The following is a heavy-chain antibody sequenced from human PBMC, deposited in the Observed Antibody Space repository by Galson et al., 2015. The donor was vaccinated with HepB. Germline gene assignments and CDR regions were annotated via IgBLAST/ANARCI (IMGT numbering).Heavy chain of an antibody. D-gene: IGHD3-10*01. CDR3: ARGGIHTRSYWYFDL. CDR2: INPNSGGT. CDR1: GYTFTGYY. Sequence: SVKVSCKASGYTFTGYYMHWVRQAPGQGLEWMGWINPNSGGTNYAQKFQGRVTMTRDTSISTAYMELSRLRSDDTAVYYCARGGIHTRSYWYFDLWGRGTLVTVSS. J-gene: IGHJ2*01. V-gene: IGHV1-2*02.